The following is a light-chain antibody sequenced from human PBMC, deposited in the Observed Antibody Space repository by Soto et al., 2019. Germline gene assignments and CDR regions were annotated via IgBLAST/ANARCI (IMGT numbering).Light chain of an antibody. CDR1: PSVSSSY. CDR2: GAS. Sequence: EIVLTQSPGTLSLSPGERATLSCRASPSVSSSYLAWYQQKPGQAPRLLIYGASSRATGIPDRFSGSGSGTDFTLTISRLEPEDFAVYYCQQYGSSHGYTFGQGTKLEIK. V-gene: IGKV3-20*01. J-gene: IGKJ2*01. CDR3: QQYGSSHGYT.